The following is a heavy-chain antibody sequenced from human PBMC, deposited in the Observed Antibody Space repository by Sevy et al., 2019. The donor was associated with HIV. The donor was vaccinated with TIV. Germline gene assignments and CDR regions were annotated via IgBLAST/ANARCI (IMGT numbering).Heavy chain of an antibody. V-gene: IGHV4-4*07. CDR2: IYPSGNT. Sequence: SETLSLTCTVSGGSLSGSYWSWIRQSAGKGLEWIGRIYPSGNTNYNPSLKSRVTMSVDTSKNHFSLKLTSVTAADTAAYYCAREDSSTWCFHFWGQGTLVTVSS. D-gene: IGHD6-13*01. J-gene: IGHJ4*02. CDR1: GGSLSGSY. CDR3: AREDSSTWCFHF.